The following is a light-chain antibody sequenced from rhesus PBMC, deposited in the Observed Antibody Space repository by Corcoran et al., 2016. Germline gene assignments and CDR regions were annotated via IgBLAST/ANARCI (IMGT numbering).Light chain of an antibody. CDR1: QGISSY. Sequence: DIQMTQSPSSLSASVGETVTITCRASQGISSYLNWFQQKPGKAPKLLIYAATTLQSGVPSRLSGRGTGTDFTLTISSLQSEDFATYYCQQYNSSPYSFGQGTKVEIK. J-gene: IGKJ2*01. CDR2: AAT. V-gene: IGKV1-28*02. CDR3: QQYNSSPYS.